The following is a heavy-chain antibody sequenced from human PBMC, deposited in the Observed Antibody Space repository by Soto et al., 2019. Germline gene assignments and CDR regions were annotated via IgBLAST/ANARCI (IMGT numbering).Heavy chain of an antibody. CDR2: ISGSGGST. J-gene: IGHJ4*02. CDR1: GFTFSSYA. D-gene: IGHD3-22*01. V-gene: IGHV3-23*01. Sequence: GGSLRLSCAASGFTFSSYAMSWVRQAPGKGLEWVSAISGSGGSTYYADSVKGRFTISRDNSKNTLYLQMNSLRAEDTAVYYCAKDITMIVVVTTTFDYWGQGTLVTVSS. CDR3: AKDITMIVVVTTTFDY.